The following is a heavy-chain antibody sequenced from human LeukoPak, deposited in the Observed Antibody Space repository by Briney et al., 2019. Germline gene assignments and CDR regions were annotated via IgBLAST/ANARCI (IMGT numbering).Heavy chain of an antibody. Sequence: ASVKVSCKASGGTFSSYAISWVRQAPGQGLEWMGGIIPIFHTANYAQKFQGRVTITADESTSTAYMELSSLRSEDTAVYYCARDKVYGHSSSWNYYYYGMDVWGQGTTVTVSS. CDR3: ARDKVYGHSSSWNYYYYGMDV. J-gene: IGHJ6*02. D-gene: IGHD6-13*01. V-gene: IGHV1-69*01. CDR1: GGTFSSYA. CDR2: IIPIFHTA.